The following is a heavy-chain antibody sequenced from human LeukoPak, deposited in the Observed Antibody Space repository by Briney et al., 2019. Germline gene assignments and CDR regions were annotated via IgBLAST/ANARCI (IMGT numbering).Heavy chain of an antibody. CDR2: INHSGST. V-gene: IGHV4-34*01. CDR1: GGSLSGYY. D-gene: IGHD6-6*01. Sequence: PSETLSLTCAVSGGSLSGYYWSWIRQPPGKGLEWIGEINHSGSTNYNPSLKSRVTISVDTSKNQFSLKLSSVTAADTAVYYCARGGIAARVFYPYYYYMDVWGEGTTVTLSS. CDR3: ARGGIAARVFYPYYYYMDV. J-gene: IGHJ6*03.